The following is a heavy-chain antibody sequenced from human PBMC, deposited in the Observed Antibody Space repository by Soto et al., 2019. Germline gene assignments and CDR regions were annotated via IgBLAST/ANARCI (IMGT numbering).Heavy chain of an antibody. J-gene: IGHJ4*02. D-gene: IGHD2-15*01. V-gene: IGHV1-69*01. Sequence: QVQLVQSGAEVKKPGSSVKVSCKASGGTFSSYAISWVRQAPGQGLEWMGGIIPIFGTANYAQTFQGRVTITADESTSTAYMELSSLRSEDTAVYYCARSAGYCSGGSCYPSDYWGQGTLVTVSS. CDR2: IIPIFGTA. CDR3: ARSAGYCSGGSCYPSDY. CDR1: GGTFSSYA.